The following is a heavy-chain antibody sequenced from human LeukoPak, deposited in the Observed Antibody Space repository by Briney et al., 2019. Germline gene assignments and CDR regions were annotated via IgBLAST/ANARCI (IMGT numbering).Heavy chain of an antibody. V-gene: IGHV3-23*01. CDR3: ARESSSSWSSNFDY. CDR1: GFTFSIYA. CDR2: ISGSGGST. D-gene: IGHD6-13*01. Sequence: GGSLRLSCAASGFTFSIYAMSWVRQAPGKGLEWVSAISGSGGSTYYADSVKGRFTISRDNAKNSLYLQMNGLRAEDTAVYYCARESSSSWSSNFDYWGQGTLVTVSS. J-gene: IGHJ4*02.